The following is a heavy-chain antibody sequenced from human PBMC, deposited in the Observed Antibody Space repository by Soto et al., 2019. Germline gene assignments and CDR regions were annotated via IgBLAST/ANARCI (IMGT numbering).Heavy chain of an antibody. Sequence: LRLSCAASGFTFDDYAMHWVRQVPGKGLEWVSGINWNSGSIGYGDSVKGRFAISRDNAENSPHLQMNSLSAEDTAFYYCVKDESINWYSGHFRHWGQGTLVTVSS. CDR3: VKDESINWYSGHFRH. CDR1: GFTFDDYA. V-gene: IGHV3-9*01. J-gene: IGHJ1*01. D-gene: IGHD6-13*01. CDR2: INWNSGSI.